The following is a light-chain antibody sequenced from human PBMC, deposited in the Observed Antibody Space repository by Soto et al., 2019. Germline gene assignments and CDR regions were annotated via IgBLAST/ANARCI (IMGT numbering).Light chain of an antibody. CDR1: QSISSW. V-gene: IGKV1-5*03. CDR2: KAS. J-gene: IGKJ2*01. Sequence: DIQMTQSPSTLSASVGDRVTITCRASQSISSWLAWYQQKPGKAPKLLIYKASSLESGAPSRFSGSGSGTEFTLTISCLQPDDSATYYCQQYNSNLYTFGQGTKVDIK. CDR3: QQYNSNLYT.